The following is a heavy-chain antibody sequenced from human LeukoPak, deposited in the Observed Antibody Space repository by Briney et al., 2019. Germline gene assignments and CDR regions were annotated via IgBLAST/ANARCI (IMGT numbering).Heavy chain of an antibody. D-gene: IGHD3-22*01. J-gene: IGHJ4*02. CDR1: GGSISSYY. CDR3: ARQGTYYYDSTKFTFEY. CDR2: IYYSGST. V-gene: IGHV4-59*08. Sequence: PSETLSLTCTVSGGSISSYYWSWIRQPPGKGLEWIGYIYYSGSTNYNPSLKSRVTISVDTSKNQFSLMLNSVTAADTAVYYCARQGTYYYDSTKFTFEYWGQGALVTVSS.